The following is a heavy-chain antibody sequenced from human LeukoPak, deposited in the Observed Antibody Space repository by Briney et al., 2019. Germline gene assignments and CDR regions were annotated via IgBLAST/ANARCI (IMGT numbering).Heavy chain of an antibody. J-gene: IGHJ4*02. D-gene: IGHD2-2*01. CDR3: AKDRVGGSSPLYFDY. Sequence: PGGSLRPSCAASGFTFSSYAMSWVRQAPGKGLEWVSAISGSGGSTYYADSVKGRFTISRDNSKNTLYLQMNSLRAEDTAVYYCAKDRVGGSSPLYFDYWGQGTLVTVSS. CDR1: GFTFSSYA. CDR2: ISGSGGST. V-gene: IGHV3-23*01.